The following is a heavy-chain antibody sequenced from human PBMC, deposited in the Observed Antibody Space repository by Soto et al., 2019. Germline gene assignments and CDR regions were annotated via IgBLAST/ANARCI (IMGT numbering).Heavy chain of an antibody. Sequence: PSETLSLTCTVSGGSISSGNYYWSWIRQHPGKGLEWIGYIYYSGSTYYNPSLKSRVTISVDTSKNQFSVKVNSVTAADTAVYYCARGNYDYYYGMDVWGQGTTVTVS. CDR3: ARGNYDYYYGMDV. CDR1: GGSISSGNYY. J-gene: IGHJ6*02. CDR2: IYYSGST. V-gene: IGHV4-31*03.